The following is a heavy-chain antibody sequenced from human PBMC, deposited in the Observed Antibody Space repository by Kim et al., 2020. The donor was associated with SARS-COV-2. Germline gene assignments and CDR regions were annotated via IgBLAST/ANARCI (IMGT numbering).Heavy chain of an antibody. J-gene: IGHJ4*02. CDR2: K. Sequence: KYYADSVKGRFTISRDNSKNTLYLQMNSLRAEDTAVYYCASAIAVAAVDYWGQGTLVTVSS. V-gene: IGHV3-33*01. CDR3: ASAIAVAAVDY. D-gene: IGHD6-19*01.